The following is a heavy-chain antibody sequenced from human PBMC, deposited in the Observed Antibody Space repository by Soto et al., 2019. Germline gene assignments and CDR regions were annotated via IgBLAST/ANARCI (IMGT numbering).Heavy chain of an antibody. CDR3: AAQRAYGDPMDY. D-gene: IGHD4-17*01. CDR2: VFYSGSN. V-gene: IGHV4-31*03. Sequence: QAQLQESGPGLVKASQTLSLTCSVSGTSITTDGCYWNWIRQLPGKGLEWIGFVFYSGSNYSNPSLKSRLDMSLDRSKNKFSLELRSLTAADAGVYYCAAQRAYGDPMDYWGQGTLVAVS. CDR1: GTSITTDGCY. J-gene: IGHJ4*02.